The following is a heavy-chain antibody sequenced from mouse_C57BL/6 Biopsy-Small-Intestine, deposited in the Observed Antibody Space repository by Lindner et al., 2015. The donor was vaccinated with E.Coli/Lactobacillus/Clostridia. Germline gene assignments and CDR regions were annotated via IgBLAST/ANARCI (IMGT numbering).Heavy chain of an antibody. Sequence: VQLQESGAELMKPGASVTLSCKATGYTFAAYWIEWVKQRPGHGLEWIGGSLPQSGDTNYNEKFEDKATFSADTSSNTAYMQLSSLTTEDSAIYYCTRTDYWGHGTSLTVSS. CDR3: TRTDY. CDR1: GYTFAAYW. J-gene: IGHJ2*02. CDR2: SLPQSGDT. V-gene: IGHV1-9*01.